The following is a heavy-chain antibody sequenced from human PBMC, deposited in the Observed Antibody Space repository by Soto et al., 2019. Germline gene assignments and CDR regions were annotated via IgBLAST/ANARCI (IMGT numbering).Heavy chain of an antibody. CDR3: ARLSHRVLLTAGTSRLFDP. CDR2: INHSGST. Sequence: SETPSLTFAVYGVSFSGWYLILIRQPPGKGLEWIGEINHSGSTNYNPSLKSRVTISVDTSKNQFSLKLSSVTAADTAVYYCARLSHRVLLTAGTSRLFDPLVKGNLVTVS. D-gene: IGHD6-13*01. V-gene: IGHV4-34*01. J-gene: IGHJ5*02. CDR1: GVSFSGWY.